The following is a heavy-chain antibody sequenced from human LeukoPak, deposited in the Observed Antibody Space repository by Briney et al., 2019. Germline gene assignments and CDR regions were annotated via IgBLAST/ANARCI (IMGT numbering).Heavy chain of an antibody. V-gene: IGHV1-8*01. Sequence: ASVKVSRKASGYTFTSYDINWVRQATGQGLEWMGWMNPNSGNTGYAQKFQGRVTMTRNTSISTAYMELSSLRSEDTAVYYCARGRMGQQLVRSHYYYYMDVWGKGTTVTVSS. CDR1: GYTFTSYD. J-gene: IGHJ6*03. D-gene: IGHD6-13*01. CDR3: ARGRMGQQLVRSHYYYYMDV. CDR2: MNPNSGNT.